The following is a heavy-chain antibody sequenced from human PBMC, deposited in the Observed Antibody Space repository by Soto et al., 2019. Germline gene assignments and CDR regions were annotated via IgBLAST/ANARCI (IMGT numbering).Heavy chain of an antibody. Sequence: EVQLVESGGGIVQPGGSLRLSCTASGFTFSSYWMHWVRQAPGKGLVWVSRINGGGVSRYYAESVKGRFTISRDNSKNTVDLQMNSLRAEDTAVYYCAKSPRYCTNGLCYPVYYFDYWGQGSLVTVSS. CDR3: AKSPRYCTNGLCYPVYYFDY. V-gene: IGHV3-74*01. D-gene: IGHD2-8*01. J-gene: IGHJ4*02. CDR1: GFTFSSYW. CDR2: INGGGVSR.